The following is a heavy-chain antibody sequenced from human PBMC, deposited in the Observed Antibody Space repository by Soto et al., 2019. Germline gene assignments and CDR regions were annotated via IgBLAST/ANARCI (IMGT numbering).Heavy chain of an antibody. D-gene: IGHD6-19*01. Sequence: QVQLQESGPGLVKPSQTLSLTCLVSGASVSGDGSYCSWIRQHPGKGLEFIGYIHNSGSTYSNPSLENRVAMSIDTSKNQFSLRLSSVTAADSAVYFCARDLGSEQWFFDNWGQGIPVTVSS. CDR2: IHNSGST. J-gene: IGHJ4*02. V-gene: IGHV4-31*03. CDR1: GASVSGDGSY. CDR3: ARDLGSEQWFFDN.